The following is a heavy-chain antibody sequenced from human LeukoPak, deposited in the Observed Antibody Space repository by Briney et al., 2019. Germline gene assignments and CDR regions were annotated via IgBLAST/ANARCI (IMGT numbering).Heavy chain of an antibody. J-gene: IGHJ4*02. D-gene: IGHD1-1*01. Sequence: GGSLRLSCAASGFTFSIYNMNWVRQAPGKGLEWVSYISGSGSPISYATSVKGRFTISRDNAKNSLYLQMNSLRDEDTAVYYCARDTNWAFDYWGQGTLVTVSS. V-gene: IGHV3-48*02. CDR2: ISGSGSPI. CDR3: ARDTNWAFDY. CDR1: GFTFSIYN.